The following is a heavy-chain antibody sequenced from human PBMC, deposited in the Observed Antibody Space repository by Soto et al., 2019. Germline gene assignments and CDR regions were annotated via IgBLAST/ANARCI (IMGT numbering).Heavy chain of an antibody. CDR2: INGGSGGST. J-gene: IGHJ5*02. V-gene: IGHV3-23*04. Sequence: EVQLVESGGGLVQPGGSLRLSCAASGFTFNSYSMNWVRQAPGKGLEWVSYINGGSGGSTYYADSVKGRFTISRDNSKNTLYLQMNSLRAEDTAVYYCAKDNSSGWYRGQLPQSNWFDPWGQGTLVTVSS. CDR3: AKDNSSGWYRGQLPQSNWFDP. CDR1: GFTFNSYS. D-gene: IGHD6-19*01.